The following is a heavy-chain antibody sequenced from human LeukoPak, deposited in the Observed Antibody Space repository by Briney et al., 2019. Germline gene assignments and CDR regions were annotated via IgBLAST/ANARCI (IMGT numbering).Heavy chain of an antibody. CDR3: ATDRHYYDSSGYSFDY. D-gene: IGHD3-22*01. V-gene: IGHV1-24*01. Sequence: ALVKVSCKVSGYTLTELSMHWVRQAPGKGLEWMGGFDPEDGETIYAQKFQGRVTMTEDTSTDTAYMELSSLRSEDTAVYYCATDRHYYDSSGYSFDYWGQGTLVTVSS. CDR2: FDPEDGET. CDR1: GYTLTELS. J-gene: IGHJ4*02.